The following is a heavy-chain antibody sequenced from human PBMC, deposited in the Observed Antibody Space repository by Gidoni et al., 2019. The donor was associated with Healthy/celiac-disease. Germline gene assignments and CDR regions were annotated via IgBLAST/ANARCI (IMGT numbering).Heavy chain of an antibody. D-gene: IGHD6-13*01. J-gene: IGHJ4*02. CDR2: IGGSGGST. V-gene: IGHV3-23*01. CDR1: GFPFSSYA. Sequence: EVQLLESGGGLVQPGGSLRLSCSASGFPFSSYAMSWVRQAPGKGLEWVSAIGGSGGSTYYADSVKGRFTISRDNSKNTLYLQMNSLRAEDTAVYYCARAFSSWYYFDYWGQGTLVTVSS. CDR3: ARAFSSWYYFDY.